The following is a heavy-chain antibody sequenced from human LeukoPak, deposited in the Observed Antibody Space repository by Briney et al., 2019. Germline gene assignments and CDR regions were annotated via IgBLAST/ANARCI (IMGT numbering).Heavy chain of an antibody. CDR1: GFPFSSYG. J-gene: IGHJ4*02. V-gene: IGHV3-30*02. CDR3: AAMTSVTTGDY. D-gene: IGHD4-11*01. Sequence: PGGSLRLSCAASGFPFSSYGMHWVRQAPGKGLEWMAFIPYDGSDKFYADSVKGRFTISRDNSKNTLYLQMNSLRAEDTAVYYCAAMTSVTTGDYWGQGTLVTVSS. CDR2: IPYDGSDK.